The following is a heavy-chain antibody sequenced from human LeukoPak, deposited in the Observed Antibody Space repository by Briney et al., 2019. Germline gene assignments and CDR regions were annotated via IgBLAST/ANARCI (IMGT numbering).Heavy chain of an antibody. J-gene: IGHJ6*03. CDR3: ARKHIVAGYYYMDV. Sequence: PGRSLRLSCAASGFTFSSYGMHWVRQAPGKGLEWVAVIWYDGSNKYYADSVKGRFAISRDNSKNTLYLQMNSLRAEDTAVYYCARKHIVAGYYYMDVWGKGTTVTVSS. D-gene: IGHD5-12*01. V-gene: IGHV3-33*01. CDR2: IWYDGSNK. CDR1: GFTFSSYG.